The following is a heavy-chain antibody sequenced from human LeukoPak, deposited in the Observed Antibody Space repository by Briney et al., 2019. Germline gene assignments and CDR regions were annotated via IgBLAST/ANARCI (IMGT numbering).Heavy chain of an antibody. CDR3: ARDPAFDAFDI. Sequence: SETLLLLCTVSGGSISSYYWSWIRQPPGKGLEWIGYIYYSGSTNYNPSLKSRVTISVDTSKNQFSLKLSSVTAADTAVYYCARDPAFDAFDIWGQGTMVTVSS. J-gene: IGHJ3*02. CDR2: IYYSGST. CDR1: GGSISSYY. V-gene: IGHV4-59*01.